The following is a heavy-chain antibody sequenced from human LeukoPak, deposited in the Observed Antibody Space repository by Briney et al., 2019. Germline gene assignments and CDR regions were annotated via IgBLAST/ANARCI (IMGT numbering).Heavy chain of an antibody. J-gene: IGHJ4*02. CDR1: GGSFSGYY. D-gene: IGHD6-6*01. Sequence: SETLSLTCAVYGGSFSGYYWSWIRQPPGKGLEWIGEINHSGSTNYNPSLKSRVTISVDTSKNQFSLKLSSVTAADTAVYYCARGVRVDYWGQGTLVTVSS. CDR2: INHSGST. CDR3: ARGVRVDY. V-gene: IGHV4-34*01.